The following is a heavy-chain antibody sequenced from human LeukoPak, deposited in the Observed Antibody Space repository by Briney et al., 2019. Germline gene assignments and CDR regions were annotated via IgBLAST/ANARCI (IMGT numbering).Heavy chain of an antibody. CDR1: GFTFSVYA. D-gene: IGHD5-18*01. J-gene: IGHJ4*02. Sequence: GGSLRLSCAASGFTFSVYAMTWVRQAPGKGLEWVSVISGSGSSTYYADSVKGRFTISRDHSQNTLYLQMNSLRAEDTAVYYCATKDSYGYSRYWGQGTLVTVSS. CDR2: ISGSGSST. CDR3: ATKDSYGYSRY. V-gene: IGHV3-23*01.